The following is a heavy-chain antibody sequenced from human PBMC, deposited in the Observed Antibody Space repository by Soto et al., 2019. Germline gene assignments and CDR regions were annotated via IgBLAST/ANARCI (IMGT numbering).Heavy chain of an antibody. D-gene: IGHD3-10*01. J-gene: IGHJ4*02. V-gene: IGHV3-48*02. CDR1: GLTFSTNT. Sequence: EVQLVESGGGFVQRGGSLRLSCAVSGLTFSTNTINWVRQAPGKGLEWVSYISTSSTAIYYADSVKGRFTISRDDAKSSLYLPMNSLRDEDTAVYYGVITDSGRERGYWGQGTLVTVSS. CDR3: VITDSGRERGY. CDR2: ISTSSTAI.